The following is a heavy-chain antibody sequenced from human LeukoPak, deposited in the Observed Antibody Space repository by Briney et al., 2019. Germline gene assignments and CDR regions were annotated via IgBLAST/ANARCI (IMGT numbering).Heavy chain of an antibody. CDR3: ARGRGLPRRTAPDY. D-gene: IGHD4-17*01. J-gene: IGHJ4*02. Sequence: GGSLRISCATPGFTFNHYAQSLGRQAPGKGPEGGSYISSSSSTIYYADSVKGRFTISRDNAKNSLYLQMNSLRAADTAVYYCARGRGLPRRTAPDYWGQGTLVTVSS. CDR2: ISSSSSTI. CDR1: GFTFNHYA. V-gene: IGHV3-48*01.